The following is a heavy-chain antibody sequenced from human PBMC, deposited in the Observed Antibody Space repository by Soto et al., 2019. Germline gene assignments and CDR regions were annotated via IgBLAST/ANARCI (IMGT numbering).Heavy chain of an antibody. Sequence: ASVKVSCKASGYTFTGYYMHWVRQAPGQGLEWMGWINPNSGGTNYAQKFQGRVTMTRDTSISTAYMELSRLRSDDTAVYYCARDGSLWFGESPPPFDPWGQGTLVTGS. CDR1: GYTFTGYY. CDR3: ARDGSLWFGESPPPFDP. D-gene: IGHD3-10*01. CDR2: INPNSGGT. J-gene: IGHJ5*02. V-gene: IGHV1-2*02.